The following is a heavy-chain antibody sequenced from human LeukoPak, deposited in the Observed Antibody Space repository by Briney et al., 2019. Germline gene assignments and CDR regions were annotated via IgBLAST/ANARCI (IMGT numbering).Heavy chain of an antibody. D-gene: IGHD6-19*01. CDR3: ARVSAVRYAFDI. J-gene: IGHJ3*02. CDR2: ISGSGGST. Sequence: GALILSCAASGFTFSSYGMSWVRQAPGKGLEWVSAISGSGGSTYYADSVKGRFTISRDNSKNTLYLQMNSLRAEDTAVYYCARVSAVRYAFDIWGQGTMVTVSS. CDR1: GFTFSSYG. V-gene: IGHV3-23*01.